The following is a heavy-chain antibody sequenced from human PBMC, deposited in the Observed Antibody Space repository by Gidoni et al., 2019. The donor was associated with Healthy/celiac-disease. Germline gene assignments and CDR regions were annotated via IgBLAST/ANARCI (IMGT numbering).Heavy chain of an antibody. CDR3: AREGWDSSGYQDY. D-gene: IGHD3-22*01. J-gene: IGHJ4*02. V-gene: IGHV3-11*06. CDR2: ISSSSSYT. CDR1: GFTFSDYY. Sequence: QVQLVESGGGLVKPGGSLRLSCAASGFTFSDYYMSWIRQAPGKGLEWVAYISSSSSYTNYADSVKGRFTISRDNAKNSLYLQMNSLRAEDTAVYYCAREGWDSSGYQDYWGQGTLVTVSS.